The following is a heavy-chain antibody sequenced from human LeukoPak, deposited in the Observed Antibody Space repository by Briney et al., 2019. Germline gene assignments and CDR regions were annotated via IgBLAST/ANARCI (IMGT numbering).Heavy chain of an antibody. J-gene: IGHJ5*02. V-gene: IGHV3-7*01. D-gene: IGHD6-19*01. CDR3: AKDPRKNSNGWYRGADWFDP. CDR1: RFTFGSSW. CDR2: IKQDGSEK. Sequence: GGSLRLSCAASRFTFGSSWMSWVRQAPGKGLEWVANIKQDGSEKYYVDSVKGRFTISRDNAKNSLYLQMNSLRAEDTAVYYCAKDPRKNSNGWYRGADWFDPWGQGTLVTVSS.